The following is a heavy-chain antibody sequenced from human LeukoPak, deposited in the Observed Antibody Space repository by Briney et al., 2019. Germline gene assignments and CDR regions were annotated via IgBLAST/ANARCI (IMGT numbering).Heavy chain of an antibody. CDR3: ARGVVVVNIGPHFDY. V-gene: IGHV3-23*01. Sequence: GGSLRLSCAASGFTFSTYAMTWVRQAPGKGLEWVSAISGSGDSTYYADSVKGRFTISRDDSENTLYLQMSRLRADDAAVYYCARGVVVVNIGPHFDYWGQGTLVTVSS. J-gene: IGHJ4*02. D-gene: IGHD3-22*01. CDR2: ISGSGDST. CDR1: GFTFSTYA.